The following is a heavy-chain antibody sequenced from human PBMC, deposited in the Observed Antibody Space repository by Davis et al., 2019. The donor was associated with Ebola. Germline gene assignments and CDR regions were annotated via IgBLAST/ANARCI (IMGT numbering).Heavy chain of an antibody. CDR2: ISWNSGSI. Sequence: SLKISCAASGFTFDDYAMHWVRQVPGKGLEWVSGISWNSGSIGYADSVKGRFTISRDNAKHSLYLEMNSLRPEDTAVYYCARDVDWGSLDAFDLWGQGTMVTVSS. CDR3: ARDVDWGSLDAFDL. J-gene: IGHJ3*01. V-gene: IGHV3-9*01. D-gene: IGHD3/OR15-3a*01. CDR1: GFTFDDYA.